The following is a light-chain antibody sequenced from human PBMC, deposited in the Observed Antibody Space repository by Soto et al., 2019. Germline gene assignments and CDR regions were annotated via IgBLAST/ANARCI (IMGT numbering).Light chain of an antibody. CDR2: KAS. J-gene: IGKJ1*01. CDR3: QHYNSYSEA. V-gene: IGKV1-5*03. Sequence: DIQMTQSPSTLSGSVGDRVTITCRASQTISSWLAWYQQKPGKAPKLLIYKASTLKSGVPSRFSGSGSGTEFTLTISSLQPDDLATYYCQHYNSYSEAFCQGTKVELK. CDR1: QTISSW.